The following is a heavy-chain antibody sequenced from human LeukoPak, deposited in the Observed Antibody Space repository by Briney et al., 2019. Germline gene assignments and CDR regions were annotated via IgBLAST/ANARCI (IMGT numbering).Heavy chain of an antibody. CDR3: ARVVEFQVLSFDP. CDR1: GGSFSNYD. V-gene: IGHV4-34*01. D-gene: IGHD4/OR15-4a*01. Sequence: PSETLSLTCGVYGGSFSNYDWNWIRQPPGKGLEWIGEINHSGSTSYNPSLKSRVSISVDRSKNQFSLELRSVTPADTAVYYCARVVEFQVLSFDPWGQGTLVTVSS. J-gene: IGHJ5*02. CDR2: INHSGST.